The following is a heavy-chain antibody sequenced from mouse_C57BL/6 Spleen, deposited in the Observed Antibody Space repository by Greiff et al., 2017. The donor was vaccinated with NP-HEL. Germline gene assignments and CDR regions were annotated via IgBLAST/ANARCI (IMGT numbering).Heavy chain of an antibody. Sequence: EVHLVESGGGLVQPGGSLSLSCAASGFTFTDYYMSWVRQPPGKALEWLGFISNKANGYTTEYSASVKGRFTISRDNSQSILYLQMNALRAEDSATYYCARYKSIDYYYAMDYWGQGTSVTVSS. J-gene: IGHJ4*01. D-gene: IGHD2-10*02. V-gene: IGHV7-3*01. CDR1: GFTFTDYY. CDR2: ISNKANGYTT. CDR3: ARYKSIDYYYAMDY.